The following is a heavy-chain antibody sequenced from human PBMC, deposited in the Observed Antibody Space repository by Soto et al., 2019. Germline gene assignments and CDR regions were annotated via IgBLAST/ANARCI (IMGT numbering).Heavy chain of an antibody. V-gene: IGHV3-74*01. Sequence: GGSLRLSCAASGLTSNNFWMYWVRQTPEKGLVWVSGINSDGTTTIYADSVKGRFTISRDNAKNTLYLQMNSLTVEDTAIYYCVRDIRWGQGTLVTVSS. J-gene: IGHJ4*02. CDR1: GLTSNNFW. CDR3: VRDIR. CDR2: INSDGTTT.